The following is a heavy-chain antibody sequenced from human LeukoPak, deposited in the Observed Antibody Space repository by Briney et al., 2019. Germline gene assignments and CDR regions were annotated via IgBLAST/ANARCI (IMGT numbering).Heavy chain of an antibody. CDR1: GFTFSSYA. CDR2: ISYDGSNK. Sequence: GGSLRLSCAASGFTFSSYAMSWVRQAPGKGLEWVAVISYDGSNKYYADSVKGRFTISRDNSKNTLYLQMNSLRAEDTAVYYCARTPTRGGYDRICFDYWGQGTLVTVSS. V-gene: IGHV3-30-3*01. CDR3: ARTPTRGGYDRICFDY. J-gene: IGHJ4*02. D-gene: IGHD5-12*01.